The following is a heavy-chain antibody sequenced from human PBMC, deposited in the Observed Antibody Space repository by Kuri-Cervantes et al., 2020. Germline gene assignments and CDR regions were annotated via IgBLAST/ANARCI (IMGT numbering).Heavy chain of an antibody. V-gene: IGHV3-15*01. CDR2: TKSKTDGGTT. CDR3: TTKKYYCSSTSCYGGAFDI. Sequence: LSLTCAASGFTFSNAWMSWVRQAPGKGLEWVGRTKSKTDGGTTDYAAPVKGRFTISRDDSKNTLYLQMNSLKTEDTAVYYCTTKKYYCSSTSCYGGAFDIWGQGTMVTVS. CDR1: GFTFSNAW. D-gene: IGHD2-2*01. J-gene: IGHJ3*02.